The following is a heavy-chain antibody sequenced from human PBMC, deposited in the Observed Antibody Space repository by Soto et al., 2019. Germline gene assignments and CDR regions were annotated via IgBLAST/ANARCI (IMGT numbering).Heavy chain of an antibody. Sequence: SETLSLTCAVYGGSFSGYYWSWIRQPPGKGLEWIGEINHSGSTNYNPSLKSRVTISVDTSKNQFSLKLSSVTAADTAVYYCARGRITMVRGVSNWFDPWGQGTLVTVSS. CDR1: GGSFSGYY. CDR3: ARGRITMVRGVSNWFDP. V-gene: IGHV4-34*01. J-gene: IGHJ5*02. D-gene: IGHD3-10*01. CDR2: INHSGST.